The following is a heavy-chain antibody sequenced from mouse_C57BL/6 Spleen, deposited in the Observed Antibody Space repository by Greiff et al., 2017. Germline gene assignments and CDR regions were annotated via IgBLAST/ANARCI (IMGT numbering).Heavy chain of an antibody. J-gene: IGHJ1*03. V-gene: IGHV1-69*01. Sequence: QVPLQQPGAELVMPGASVKLSCKASGYTFTSYWMHWVKQRPGPGLEWIGEIDPSDSYTNYNQKFKGKSTLTVDKSSSTAYMQLSSLTYEDSAVYYCARRWLLPWYFDVWGTGTTVTVSS. CDR1: GYTFTSYW. CDR2: IDPSDSYT. D-gene: IGHD2-3*01. CDR3: ARRWLLPWYFDV.